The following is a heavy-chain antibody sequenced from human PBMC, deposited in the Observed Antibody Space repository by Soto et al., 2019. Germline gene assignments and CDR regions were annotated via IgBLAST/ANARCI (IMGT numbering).Heavy chain of an antibody. CDR1: GGSIIHYS. J-gene: IGHJ5*02. Sequence: ETLSLTCTVSGGSIIHYSWSWIRQPTGKGLERIGYIFYTETTDYSPSLKSRVSISVDRSMNQFSLKLSSVTAADTAVYYCARVPSPWGQGTLVT. V-gene: IGHV4-59*12. CDR2: IFYTETT. CDR3: ARVPSP.